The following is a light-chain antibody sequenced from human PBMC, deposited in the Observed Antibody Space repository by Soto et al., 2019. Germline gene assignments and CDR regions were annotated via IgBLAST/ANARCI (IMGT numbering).Light chain of an antibody. CDR3: QQLNTSPRT. J-gene: IGKJ1*01. Sequence: DIQLTQSPSFLSASVGDRVTITCRASQDISRFLVWYQQKPAKAPKLLIYAASTLQSGVPSRFSGSGSGTEFTLTISNLQPEDFATYYCQQLNTSPRTFGQGTKVEIK. CDR2: AAS. CDR1: QDISRF. V-gene: IGKV1-9*01.